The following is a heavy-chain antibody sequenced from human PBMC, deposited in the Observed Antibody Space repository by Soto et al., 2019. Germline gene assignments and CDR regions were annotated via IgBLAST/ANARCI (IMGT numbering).Heavy chain of an antibody. CDR1: GGTLDSYA. CDR2: IIPIFGTP. J-gene: IGHJ4*02. Sequence: QVQLVQSGAEVKKPGSSVKVSCKASGGTLDSYAITWVRQAPGQGLEWMGGIIPIFGTPNYAQKFQGRFTISADEPTRTAYMALSSSISGHTAVYYFAREVSLGGLSYSFDYWGQGPLVNVSS. V-gene: IGHV1-69*01. D-gene: IGHD3-16*01. CDR3: AREVSLGGLSYSFDY.